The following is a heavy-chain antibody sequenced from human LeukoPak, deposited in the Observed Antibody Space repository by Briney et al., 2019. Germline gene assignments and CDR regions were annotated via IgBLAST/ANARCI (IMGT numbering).Heavy chain of an antibody. V-gene: IGHV4-38-2*01. D-gene: IGHD3-3*01. CDR3: ARYYDFWSGYYMGGGANWFDP. J-gene: IGHJ5*02. Sequence: SETLSLTCAVSGYSISSGYYWGWIRQPPGKGLEWIGSIYHSGSTYYNPSLKSRVTISVDTSKNQFSLKLSSVTAADTAVYYCARYYDFWSGYYMGGGANWFDPWGRGTLVTVSS. CDR1: GYSISSGYY. CDR2: IYHSGST.